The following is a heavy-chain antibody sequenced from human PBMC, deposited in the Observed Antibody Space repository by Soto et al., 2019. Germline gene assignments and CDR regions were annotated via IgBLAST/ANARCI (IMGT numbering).Heavy chain of an antibody. Sequence: QVQLVQSGAEVKKPGSSVKVSCKASGGTSRNYAISWVRQAPGQGLEWMGGIIPRFGAANYGEKFQGRVTISVDESTNTTYMELSSLRSEDSAVYYCARGAGATPYYYFGLDVWGQGTTVTVSS. CDR2: IIPRFGAA. CDR3: ARGAGATPYYYFGLDV. J-gene: IGHJ6*02. V-gene: IGHV1-69*01. CDR1: GGTSRNYA. D-gene: IGHD1-26*01.